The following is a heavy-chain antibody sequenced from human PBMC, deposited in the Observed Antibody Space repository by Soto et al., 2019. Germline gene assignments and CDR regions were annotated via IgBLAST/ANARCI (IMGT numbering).Heavy chain of an antibody. Sequence: GSLRLSCAASGVTFSSYCMHWVRQAPGKGLEWVAGVWYDGSNKYYADSVKGRFTISSDNSKNTLYLLMNSLRAEATAVYYCARDYYDSRGLDDWGQGTLVTVSS. V-gene: IGHV3-33*01. CDR2: VWYDGSNK. CDR1: GVTFSSYC. J-gene: IGHJ4*02. CDR3: ARDYYDSRGLDD. D-gene: IGHD3-22*01.